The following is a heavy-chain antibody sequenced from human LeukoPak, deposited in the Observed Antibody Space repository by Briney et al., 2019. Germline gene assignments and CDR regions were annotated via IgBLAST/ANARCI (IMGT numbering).Heavy chain of an antibody. J-gene: IGHJ6*02. V-gene: IGHV4-4*07. Sequence: SETLSLTCTVSGGSISSYYWSWIRQPAGKGLEWIGRIYTSGSTNYNPSLKSRVTMSVGTSKNQFSLKLSSVTAADTAVYYCAARHGTYYDFWSGWGSSYYYYGMDVRGQGTTVTVSS. CDR3: AARHGTYYDFWSGWGSSYYYYGMDV. CDR1: GGSISSYY. CDR2: IYTSGST. D-gene: IGHD3-3*01.